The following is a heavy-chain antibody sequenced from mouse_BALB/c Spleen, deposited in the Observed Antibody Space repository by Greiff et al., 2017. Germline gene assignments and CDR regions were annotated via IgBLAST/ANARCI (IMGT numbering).Heavy chain of an antibody. CDR1: GYSITSGYY. J-gene: IGHJ3*01. Sequence: EVKLVESGPGLVKPSQSLSLTCSVTGYSITSGYYWNWIRQFPGNKLEWMGYISYDGSNNYNPSLKNRISITRDTSKNQFFLKLNSVTTEDTATYYCARERPGFAYWGQGTLVTVSA. CDR2: ISYDGSN. V-gene: IGHV3-6*02. CDR3: ARERPGFAY.